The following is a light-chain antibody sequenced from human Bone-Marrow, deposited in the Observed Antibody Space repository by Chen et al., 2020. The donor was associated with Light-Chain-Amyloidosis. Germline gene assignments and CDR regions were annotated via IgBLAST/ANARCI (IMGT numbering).Light chain of an antibody. CDR1: NIGSTS. CDR3: QVWDRSSDRPV. Sequence: SYVLTQPSSVSVAPGQTATIARGGNNIGSTSVHWYQQTPGQAPLLVVYDDSDRPSGIPERFSGSNSGNTATLTISRVEAGDEADYYCQVWDRSSDRPVFGGGTKLTVL. CDR2: DDS. V-gene: IGLV3-21*02. J-gene: IGLJ3*02.